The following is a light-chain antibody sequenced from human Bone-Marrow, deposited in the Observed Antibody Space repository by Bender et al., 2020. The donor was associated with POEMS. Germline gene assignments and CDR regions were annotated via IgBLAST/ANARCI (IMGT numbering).Light chain of an antibody. CDR3: QAWDTYSVI. Sequence: SYEVTQPPSVSVSPGQTASITCSGDDLGDKYVAWYQQKPGQSPVLVIYQDTKRPSGIPDRFSVSNSGNTATLTLSGTQAMDEADYYCQAWDTYSVIFGGGTKLTVL. V-gene: IGLV3-1*01. J-gene: IGLJ2*01. CDR1: DLGDKY. CDR2: QDT.